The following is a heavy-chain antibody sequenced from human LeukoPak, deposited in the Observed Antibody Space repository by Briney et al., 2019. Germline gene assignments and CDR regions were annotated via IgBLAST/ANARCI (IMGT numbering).Heavy chain of an antibody. Sequence: GGSLRLSCAASGFTFSSYSMNWVRQAPGKGLEWVSYISSSSSTIYYADSVKGRFTISRDNAKNSLYLQMNSLRAEDTAVYYCASEVWFGEPHWGQGTLVTVSS. CDR2: ISSSSSTI. V-gene: IGHV3-48*01. D-gene: IGHD3-10*01. CDR1: GFTFSSYS. J-gene: IGHJ4*02. CDR3: ASEVWFGEPH.